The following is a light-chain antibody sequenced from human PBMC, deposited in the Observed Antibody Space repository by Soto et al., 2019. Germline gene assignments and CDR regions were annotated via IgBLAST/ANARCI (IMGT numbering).Light chain of an antibody. Sequence: DIQMTQSPSTLSASVGDRVTITCRASQSISSWLAWYQQKPGKAPKLLIYDASSLESGVPSRFSGSGSGTELTLTISSLQPDDFATDYCQQYNSYPYTFGQGTKLEIK. CDR3: QQYNSYPYT. V-gene: IGKV1-5*01. CDR2: DAS. CDR1: QSISSW. J-gene: IGKJ2*01.